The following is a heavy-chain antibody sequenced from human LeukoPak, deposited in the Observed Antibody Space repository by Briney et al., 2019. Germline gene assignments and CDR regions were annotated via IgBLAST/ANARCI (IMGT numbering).Heavy chain of an antibody. D-gene: IGHD2-15*01. CDR1: GFTFSSHW. CDR3: ARGGLFKYFFDY. J-gene: IGHJ4*02. Sequence: GGSLRLSCAASGFTFSSHWMHWVRQTPGKGLVWVSRINHADSVKGRFTISRDNAKNMLYLQMNSLRAEDTAVYYCARGGLFKYFFDYWGQGTPVTVSS. CDR2: IN. V-gene: IGHV3-74*01.